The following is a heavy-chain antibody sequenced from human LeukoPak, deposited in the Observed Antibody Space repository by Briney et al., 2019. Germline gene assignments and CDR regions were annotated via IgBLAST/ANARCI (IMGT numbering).Heavy chain of an antibody. D-gene: IGHD3-22*01. J-gene: IGHJ4*02. CDR1: GFSVSSNY. Sequence: PGGSLRLSCAASGFSVSSNYMGWVRQAPGKGLEWVSVIYSGGTTYYADSVKGRFTMSRDNSKNTLYLQMNSLRADDTAVYYCAKKGVVVTIRREKWGQGTLVTVSS. V-gene: IGHV3-53*01. CDR3: AKKGVVVTIRREK. CDR2: IYSGGTT.